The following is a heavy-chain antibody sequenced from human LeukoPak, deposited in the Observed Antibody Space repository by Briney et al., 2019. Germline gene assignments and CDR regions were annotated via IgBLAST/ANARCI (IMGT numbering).Heavy chain of an antibody. CDR1: GFSFTSDW. V-gene: IGHV5-51*01. CDR3: ARRPIRDFRDAFDV. D-gene: IGHD3-3*01. CDR2: IRNSDT. J-gene: IGHJ3*01. Sequence: RGESLKISCNSAGFSFTSDWSGLGRQMPGKGLEGMVLIRNSDTRYSPSFQGQVTMSADKYVSTAYLQWSSLKASDTAMYFCARRPIRDFRDAFDVWGQGTMVTVSS.